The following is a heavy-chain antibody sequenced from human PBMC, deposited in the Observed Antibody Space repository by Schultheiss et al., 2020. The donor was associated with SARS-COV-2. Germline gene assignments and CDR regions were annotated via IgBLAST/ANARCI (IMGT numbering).Heavy chain of an antibody. Sequence: SGPTLVKPTQTLTLTCTFSGFSLSTSGVGVSWIRQPPGKAPEWLALIYWNDDKRYSPSLKSRLTITRDPSKDQVVLTMTNLDPVDTATYYCAREGFSGAYFDYWGQGTLVTVSS. CDR1: GFSLSTSGVG. V-gene: IGHV2-5*01. J-gene: IGHJ4*02. D-gene: IGHD1-26*01. CDR2: IYWNDDK. CDR3: AREGFSGAYFDY.